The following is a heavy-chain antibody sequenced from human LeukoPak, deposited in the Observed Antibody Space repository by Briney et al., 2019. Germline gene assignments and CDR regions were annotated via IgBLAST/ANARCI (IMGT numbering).Heavy chain of an antibody. D-gene: IGHD2-21*02. V-gene: IGHV3-48*01. CDR3: ARRPYCGGDCYSLDGFDM. J-gene: IGHJ3*02. CDR2: TSSTSRTK. Sequence: PGGSLRFSSAASGFTFCNFTMNWVPQAPGKGLEGVSYTSSTSRTKFYADSVRGRFTISRDNGKNSLYLQLNSLRAEDTAVYYCARRPYCGGDCYSLDGFDMWGQGTMVTVSS. CDR1: GFTFCNFT.